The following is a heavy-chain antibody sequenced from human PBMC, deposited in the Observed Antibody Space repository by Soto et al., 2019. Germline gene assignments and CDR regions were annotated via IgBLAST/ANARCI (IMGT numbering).Heavy chain of an antibody. J-gene: IGHJ1*01. D-gene: IGHD6-13*01. CDR3: ARDLGSSWYPEYFQH. Sequence: GGSLRLSCAASGFTFSSYSMNWVRQAPGKGLEWVSYISSSSSTIYYADSVKGRFTISRDNVKNSLYLQMNSLRAEDTAVYYCARDLGSSWYPEYFQHWGQGTLVTVSS. V-gene: IGHV3-48*01. CDR2: ISSSSSTI. CDR1: GFTFSSYS.